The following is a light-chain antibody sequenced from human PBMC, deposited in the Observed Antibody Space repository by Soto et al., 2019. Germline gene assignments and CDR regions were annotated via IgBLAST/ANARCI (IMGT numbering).Light chain of an antibody. J-gene: IGLJ7*01. CDR1: DRDIGAYDY. CDR3: SSYTTSYFYV. V-gene: IGLV2-14*01. Sequence: QSALTQPASVSGSPGQSITISCTGSDRDIGAYDYVSWYQQHPGKAPKLLIYGVKNRPSGVSYRFSASKSAFTASLTISGLQAEDEAHYYCSSYTTSYFYVFGPGTQLTVL. CDR2: GVK.